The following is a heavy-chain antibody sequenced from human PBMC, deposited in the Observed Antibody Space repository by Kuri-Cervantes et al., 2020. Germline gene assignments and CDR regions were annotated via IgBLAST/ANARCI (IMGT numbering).Heavy chain of an antibody. Sequence: GESLKISCAASGFTFSSYSMNWVRQATGKGLEWVSAIGTAGDTYYPGSVKGRFTISRENAKNSLYLQMNSLRAGDTAVYYCARVSTNWNHPDYWGQGTLVTVSS. V-gene: IGHV3-13*01. CDR3: ARVSTNWNHPDY. CDR2: IGTAGDT. J-gene: IGHJ4*02. D-gene: IGHD1-1*01. CDR1: GFTFSSYS.